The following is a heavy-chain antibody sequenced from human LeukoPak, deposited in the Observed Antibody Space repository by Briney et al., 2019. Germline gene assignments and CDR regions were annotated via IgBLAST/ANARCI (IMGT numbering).Heavy chain of an antibody. CDR1: GGSFSGYY. CDR2: INHSGST. Sequence: PSETLSLTCAVYGGSFSGYYWSWIRQPPGKGLEWIGEINHSGSTNYNPSLKSRVTISVDTSKNQFSLKLSSVTAADTAVYYCARGIGYYGSGDYWGQRTLVTVSS. J-gene: IGHJ4*02. D-gene: IGHD3-10*01. CDR3: ARGIGYYGSGDY. V-gene: IGHV4-34*01.